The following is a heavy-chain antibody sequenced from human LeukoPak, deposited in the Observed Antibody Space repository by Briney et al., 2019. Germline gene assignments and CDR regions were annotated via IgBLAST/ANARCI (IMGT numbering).Heavy chain of an antibody. CDR2: INPNSGGT. D-gene: IGHD4-17*01. Sequence: ASVKVSCKASGYTFTGYYMHWVRQAPGQGLEWMGWINPNSGGTNYAQKFQGRVTMTRDTSISTAYMELSSLRSEDTAVYYCARELDDYGDINWFDPWGQGTLVTVSS. CDR3: ARELDDYGDINWFDP. J-gene: IGHJ5*02. V-gene: IGHV1-2*02. CDR1: GYTFTGYY.